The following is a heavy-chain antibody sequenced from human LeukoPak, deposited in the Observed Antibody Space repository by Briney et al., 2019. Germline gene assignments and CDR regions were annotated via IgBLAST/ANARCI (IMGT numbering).Heavy chain of an antibody. CDR1: GGSISSSSYY. D-gene: IGHD3-22*01. CDR3: ARQITMIVVDY. CDR2: IYYSGST. Sequence: SETLSLTCTVSGGSISSSSYYWGWIHQPPGKGLEWIGSIYYSGSTYYNPSLKSRVTISADTSKNRFSRKLSSVTAADTAVYYCARQITMIVVDYWGQGTLVTVSS. V-gene: IGHV4-39*01. J-gene: IGHJ4*02.